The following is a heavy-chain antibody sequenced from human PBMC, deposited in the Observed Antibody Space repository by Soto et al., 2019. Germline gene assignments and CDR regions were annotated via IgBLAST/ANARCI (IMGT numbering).Heavy chain of an antibody. D-gene: IGHD3-3*01. J-gene: IGHJ4*02. CDR2: VSDDGSNT. V-gene: IGHV3-30-3*01. Sequence: GGTLGPSCPLSWITFSTHTMHCRRQAPGKGLEGVAVVSDDGSNTYYADLVKGRFSISRDNSKNTLYLQMNSLSSGDTAVHHCAIEVDYVLWGAFNTHPYYFDDWGQRTLVT. CDR1: WITFSTHT. CDR3: AIEVDYVLWGAFNTHPYYFDD.